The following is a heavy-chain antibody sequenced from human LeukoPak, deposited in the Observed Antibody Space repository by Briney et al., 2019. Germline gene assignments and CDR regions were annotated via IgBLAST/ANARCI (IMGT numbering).Heavy chain of an antibody. CDR2: IYYSGTT. Sequence: SETLSLTCTVSGVSISSISYYWGWIRQPPGKGLEWIASIYYSGTTYYNPSLKSRVTISLDTSNNQFSLKLSSVTAADTAVYYCARLPMITFGGVRDAFDIWGQGTMVTVSS. CDR1: GVSISSISYY. CDR3: ARLPMITFGGVRDAFDI. V-gene: IGHV4-39*07. D-gene: IGHD3-16*01. J-gene: IGHJ3*02.